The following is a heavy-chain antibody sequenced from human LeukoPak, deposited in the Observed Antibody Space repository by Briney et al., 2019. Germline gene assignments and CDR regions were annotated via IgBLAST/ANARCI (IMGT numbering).Heavy chain of an antibody. D-gene: IGHD3-10*01. J-gene: IGHJ4*02. V-gene: IGHV3-21*01. CDR3: AARLNYHGSGVDY. CDR2: ISSSSSYI. Sequence: GGPLRLSCAASGFTFSSYSMNWVRQAPGKGLEWVSSISSSSSYIYYADSVKGRFTISRDNAKNSLYLQMNSLRAEDTAVYYCAARLNYHGSGVDYWGQGTLVTVSS. CDR1: GFTFSSYS.